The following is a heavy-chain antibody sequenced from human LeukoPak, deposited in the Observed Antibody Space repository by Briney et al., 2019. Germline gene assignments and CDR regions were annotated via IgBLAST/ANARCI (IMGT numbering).Heavy chain of an antibody. J-gene: IGHJ4*02. D-gene: IGHD4-23*01. CDR3: AKDGDYGGNSGHLGY. Sequence: PGGSLRLSCAATGFTFSSYGMHWVRQAPGKGLEWVAVIWYDGSNKYYADSVKGRFTISRDNSKNTLYLQMNSLRAEDTAVYYCAKDGDYGGNSGHLGYWGQGTLVTVSS. V-gene: IGHV3-33*06. CDR1: GFTFSSYG. CDR2: IWYDGSNK.